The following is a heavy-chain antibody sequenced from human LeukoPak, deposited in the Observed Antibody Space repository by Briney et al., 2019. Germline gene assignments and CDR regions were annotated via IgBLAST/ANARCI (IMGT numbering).Heavy chain of an antibody. V-gene: IGHV4-34*01. CDR1: GGSFSGYY. D-gene: IGHD2-8*01. J-gene: IGHJ3*02. CDR2: INHSGST. CDR3: ARGLRDIVLMVYAIPAFDI. Sequence: SETLSLTCAVYGGSFSGYYWSRIRQPPGKGLEWIGEINHSGSTNYNPSLKSRVTISVDTSKNQFSLKLSSVTAADTAVYYCARGLRDIVLMVYAIPAFDIWGQGTMVTVSS.